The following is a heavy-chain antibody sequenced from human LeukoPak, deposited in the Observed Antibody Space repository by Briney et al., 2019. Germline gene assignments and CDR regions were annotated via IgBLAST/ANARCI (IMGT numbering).Heavy chain of an antibody. D-gene: IGHD5-18*01. J-gene: IGHJ4*02. CDR1: GFAFSDFS. V-gene: IGHV3-21*01. Sequence: GGSLRLSCAASGFAFSDFSMVWVRQASGKGLEWVSSISTTDTEKYIYYVDSVKGRFTISGDDAKSSLFLHMNSLRAEDTAVYYCAREGSSNGFYYFDFWGQGTLVTVSS. CDR2: ISTTDTEKYI. CDR3: AREGSSNGFYYFDF.